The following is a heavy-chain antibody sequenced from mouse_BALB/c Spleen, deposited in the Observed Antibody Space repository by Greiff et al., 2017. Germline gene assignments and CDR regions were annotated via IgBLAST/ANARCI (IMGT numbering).Heavy chain of an antibody. J-gene: IGHJ3*01. D-gene: IGHD2-2*01. CDR1: GFTFSNYW. CDR3: TGPDCYVSDEFAY. V-gene: IGHV6-6*02. CDR2: IRLKSNNYAT. Sequence: EVKLVESGGGLVQPGGSMKLSCVASGFTFSNYWMNWVRQSPEKGLEWVAEIRLKSNNYATHYAVSVKGRFTISRANSKSCVYLQMNNLRAEDTGSNYCTGPDCYVSDEFAYGGQGTLVTVSA.